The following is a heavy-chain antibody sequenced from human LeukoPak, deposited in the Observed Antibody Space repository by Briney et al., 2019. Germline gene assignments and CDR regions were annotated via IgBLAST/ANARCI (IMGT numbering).Heavy chain of an antibody. D-gene: IGHD3-10*01. CDR1: GYTFTSYY. V-gene: IGHV1-2*02. CDR3: ARDPPIGGADVFDI. J-gene: IGHJ3*02. Sequence: ASVKVSCKSSGYTFTSYYMHWVRQAPGQGLEWMGWINPNSGGTNYAQKFQGRVTMTRDTSISTAYMELSRLTSDDTAVYYRARDPPIGGADVFDIWGQGTMVTVSS. CDR2: INPNSGGT.